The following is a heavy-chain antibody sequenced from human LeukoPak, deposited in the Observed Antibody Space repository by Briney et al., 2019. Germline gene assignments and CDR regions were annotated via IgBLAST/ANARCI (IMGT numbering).Heavy chain of an antibody. CDR3: AKEGRVAAGIYYFDY. CDR2: ISGTGGST. J-gene: IGHJ4*02. V-gene: IGHV3-23*01. D-gene: IGHD6-25*01. Sequence: GSLRLSCAVSGFTFSSYAMSWVRQAPGKGLEWVSSISGTGGSTYYADSVKGRFTISRDNSKNTLFLQMNSLRAEDTAVYYWAKEGRVAAGIYYFDYWGRGTRVTVPS. CDR1: GFTFSSYA.